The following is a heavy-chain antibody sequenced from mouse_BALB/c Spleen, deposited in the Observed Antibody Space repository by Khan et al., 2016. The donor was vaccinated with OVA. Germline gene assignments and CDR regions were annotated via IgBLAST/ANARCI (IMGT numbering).Heavy chain of an antibody. D-gene: IGHD2-14*01. V-gene: IGHV9-1*02. CDR2: INTYTGEP. Sequence: QIQLVQSGPELKKPGETVKISCKASGFTFTNYGMNWVKQAPGKGLKWMGWINTYTGEPTYADDFKGRFAFSLETSASTAYLQINNLKNEDMAIYCCARTYYGYDRYFDVWGAGTTVTVSS. CDR3: ARTYYGYDRYFDV. CDR1: GFTFTNYG. J-gene: IGHJ1*01.